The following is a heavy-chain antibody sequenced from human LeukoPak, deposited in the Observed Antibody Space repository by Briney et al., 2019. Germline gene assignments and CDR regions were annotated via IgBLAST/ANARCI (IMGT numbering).Heavy chain of an antibody. CDR2: IYHSGST. CDR3: ARSLLLWFGGPGAFDI. V-gene: IGHV4-38-2*01. Sequence: ASVTVSLTCAVSSYSISSGYYLGWIRQPPGKGLEGIGRIYHSGSTYYNPSVKSRVTISVDTSKNQLSLKLSAVTAADTAVYYCARSLLLWFGGPGAFDIWGQGTMVTVSS. D-gene: IGHD3-10*01. CDR1: SYSISSGYY. J-gene: IGHJ3*02.